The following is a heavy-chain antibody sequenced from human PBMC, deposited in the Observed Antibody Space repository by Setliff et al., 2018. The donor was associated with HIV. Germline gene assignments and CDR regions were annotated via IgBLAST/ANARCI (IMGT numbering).Heavy chain of an antibody. CDR2: IIGSGLTT. J-gene: IGHJ4*02. CDR3: VREWAGYFDYVWGTYHTLDYFES. CDR1: GFTFYTHT. Sequence: GGSLRLSCAASGFTFYTHTMTWVRQAPGKGLEWVSGIIGSGLTTYYADSVKGRFTISRDNSKNTLYLQINTLTAEDSAVYYCVREWAGYFDYVWGTYHTLDYFESWGQGTLVTVSS. V-gene: IGHV3-23*01. D-gene: IGHD3-16*02.